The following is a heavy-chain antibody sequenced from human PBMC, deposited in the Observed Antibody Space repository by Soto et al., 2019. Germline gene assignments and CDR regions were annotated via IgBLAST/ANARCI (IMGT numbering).Heavy chain of an antibody. D-gene: IGHD6-19*01. CDR2: ISGSGGSA. J-gene: IGHJ3*01. CDR3: VREDSAWDSRGSFDF. Sequence: EVQLLESGGGLVRPGGSLRLSCAASAFTFTNYAMNWVRQAPGKGLEWVSVISGSGGSASYADSVQGRFTISRDNSKNTLYLQMNSLRVEDTARYYFVREDSAWDSRGSFDFWGRGTVVTVS. V-gene: IGHV3-23*01. CDR1: AFTFTNYA.